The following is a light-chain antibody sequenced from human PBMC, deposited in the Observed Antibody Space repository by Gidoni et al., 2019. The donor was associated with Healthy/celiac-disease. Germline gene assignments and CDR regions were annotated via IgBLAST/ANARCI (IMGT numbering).Light chain of an antibody. Sequence: EIVLTKSPGTLSLSPGERATLSCRASQSVSNGYLAWYQQKPGQAPRLLVYGAYGASTRATGIPDRFSGSGSRTDFTLTISRLEPEDSAVYYCQQYGSLVTFXGXTKVEVK. V-gene: IGKV3-20*01. CDR2: GAYGAS. CDR3: QQYGSLVT. J-gene: IGKJ4*01. CDR1: QSVSNGY.